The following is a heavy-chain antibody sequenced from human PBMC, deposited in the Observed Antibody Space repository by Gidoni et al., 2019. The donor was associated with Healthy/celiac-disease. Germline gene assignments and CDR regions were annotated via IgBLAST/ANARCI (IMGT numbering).Heavy chain of an antibody. Sequence: QVQLQESGPGLVKPSQTLSLTCTLSVGSIRRGGYSWSWIRQHPGKGLEWIGYIYYSGSTYYNPSLKSRVTISVDTSKNQFSLKLSSVTAADTAVYYCAREGGAAYCGGDCYLYGMDVWGQGTTVTVSS. J-gene: IGHJ6*02. V-gene: IGHV4-31*03. CDR3: AREGGAAYCGGDCYLYGMDV. CDR2: IYYSGST. D-gene: IGHD2-21*01. CDR1: VGSIRRGGYS.